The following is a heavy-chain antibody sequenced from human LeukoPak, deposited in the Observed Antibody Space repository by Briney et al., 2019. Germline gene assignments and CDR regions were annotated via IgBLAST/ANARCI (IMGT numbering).Heavy chain of an antibody. CDR2: IYYSGST. CDR3: TRRGGSPLGAFDV. Sequence: SETLSLTCTVSAGSSGSGGYSWSWIRQHPGKGLEWIGNIYYSGSTYYNPSLKTRITMSIDTSKSKLSLNLSSVTAADTAVYYCTRRGGSPLGAFDVWGQGTMVTVSS. V-gene: IGHV4-31*03. D-gene: IGHD1-26*01. J-gene: IGHJ3*01. CDR1: AGSSGSGGYS.